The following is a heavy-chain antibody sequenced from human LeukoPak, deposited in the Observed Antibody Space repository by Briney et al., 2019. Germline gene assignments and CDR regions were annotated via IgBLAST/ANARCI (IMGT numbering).Heavy chain of an antibody. CDR2: ISYDGSNK. D-gene: IGHD2-2*01. J-gene: IGHJ5*02. Sequence: GGSLRLSCAASGFTFSSYGMHWVRQAPGKGLEWVAVISYDGSNKYYADSVKGRFTISRDNSKNTLYLQMDSLRAEDTAVYYCAKPNRRYCSSTSCYPDWFDPWGQGTLVTASS. CDR1: GFTFSSYG. V-gene: IGHV3-30*18. CDR3: AKPNRRYCSSTSCYPDWFDP.